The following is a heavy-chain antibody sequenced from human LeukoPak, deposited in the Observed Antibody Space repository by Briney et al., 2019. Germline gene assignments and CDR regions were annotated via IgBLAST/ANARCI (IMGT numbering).Heavy chain of an antibody. D-gene: IGHD5-12*01. Sequence: SETLSLTCTVSGGSISSYYWSWIRQPPGKGLEWIGYIYYSGSTNYNPSLRSRVTISLDTSKNQFSLKLSSVTAADTAVYFCARSGYNGYKYWWVFDYWGQGTLVTVPS. CDR2: IYYSGST. CDR1: GGSISSYY. J-gene: IGHJ4*02. V-gene: IGHV4-59*01. CDR3: ARSGYNGYKYWWVFDY.